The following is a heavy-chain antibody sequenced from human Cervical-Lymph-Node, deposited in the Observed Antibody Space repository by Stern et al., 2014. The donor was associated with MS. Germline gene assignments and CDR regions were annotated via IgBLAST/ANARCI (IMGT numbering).Heavy chain of an antibody. CDR2: ISYRGST. J-gene: IGHJ4*02. CDR3: AREAPGGSGWTPFDY. D-gene: IGHD6-19*01. V-gene: IGHV4-59*01. Sequence: QVQMQESGPGLVKPSETLSLTCTVSGDSISSYFWSWIRQSPGKGLEWIGYISYRGSTKYNPSLKSRVTISVDTSKNHLSLKLRSVTAADTAVYYCAREAPGGSGWTPFDYWGQGILVTFSS. CDR1: GDSISSYF.